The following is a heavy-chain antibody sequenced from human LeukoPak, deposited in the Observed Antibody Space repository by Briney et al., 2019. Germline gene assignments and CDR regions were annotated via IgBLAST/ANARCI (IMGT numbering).Heavy chain of an antibody. J-gene: IGHJ6*02. D-gene: IGHD2-2*01. V-gene: IGHV3-23*01. CDR1: GFTFSSYA. CDR2: ISNSGDNT. CDR3: ARPPGEYCSSTSCYGGYYGMDV. Sequence: GGSLRLSCAASGFTFSSYAMNWVRQAPGKGLEWVSSISNSGDNTYYAGSVKGRFTISRDNSKNTLYLQMNSLRAEDTAVYYCARPPGEYCSSTSCYGGYYGMDVWGQGTTVTVSS.